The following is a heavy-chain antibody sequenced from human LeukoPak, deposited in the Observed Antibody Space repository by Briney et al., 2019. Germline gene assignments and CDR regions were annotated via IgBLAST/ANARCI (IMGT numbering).Heavy chain of an antibody. V-gene: IGHV3-30*02. J-gene: IGHJ4*02. CDR1: GFTFSDYG. Sequence: GESLRLSCAASGFTFSDYGIHWVRQAPGKGLEWVAFIRYDGSKKYYADSVKGRFTISRDNSKNTLYLQMNSLRAEDTAVYYCAKADYGDPNWDYWGQGTLVTVSS. D-gene: IGHD4-17*01. CDR2: IRYDGSKK. CDR3: AKADYGDPNWDY.